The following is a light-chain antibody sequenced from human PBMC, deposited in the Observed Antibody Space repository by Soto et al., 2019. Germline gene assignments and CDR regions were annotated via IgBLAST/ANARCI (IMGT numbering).Light chain of an antibody. V-gene: IGKV1-39*01. CDR1: QSLSSR. CDR3: QQSFSPPYT. J-gene: IGKJ2*01. Sequence: IQMTQSPSSLSASVGDRVTITCRASQSLSSRLTWYQQKPGEAPKLLIYETSSLHSGLPSRFSGSGSETDFTLTINSLQPEDFATYYCQQSFSPPYTFGQGTKLEIK. CDR2: ETS.